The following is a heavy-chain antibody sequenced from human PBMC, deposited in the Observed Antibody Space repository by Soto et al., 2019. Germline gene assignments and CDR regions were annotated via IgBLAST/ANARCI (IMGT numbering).Heavy chain of an antibody. Sequence: QVQLVQSGAEVKKPGASVKVSCEASGYTFTSYGISWVRQAPGQGLEWMGWISAYNGNTNYAQKLQGRVTMTTDTATSTACRELRGLRSDDTAVYCCARTIAAAVDFDYWGQGTLVTVSS. CDR1: GYTFTSYG. J-gene: IGHJ4*02. V-gene: IGHV1-18*01. CDR2: ISAYNGNT. CDR3: ARTIAAAVDFDY. D-gene: IGHD6-25*01.